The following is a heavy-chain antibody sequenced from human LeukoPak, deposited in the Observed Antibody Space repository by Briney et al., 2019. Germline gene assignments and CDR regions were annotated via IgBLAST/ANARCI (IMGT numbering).Heavy chain of an antibody. J-gene: IGHJ2*01. V-gene: IGHV3-48*02. Sequence: GGSLRLSCAASGFTFSTYEMNWVRQAPGKGLEWVSYISSSSSTIYYVDSVKGRFTISRDNAKNSLYLQVNSLRDEDTAVYYCARDSDYYDSSGYFYSYFDLWGRGTLVTVSS. D-gene: IGHD3-22*01. CDR2: ISSSSSTI. CDR3: ARDSDYYDSSGYFYSYFDL. CDR1: GFTFSTYE.